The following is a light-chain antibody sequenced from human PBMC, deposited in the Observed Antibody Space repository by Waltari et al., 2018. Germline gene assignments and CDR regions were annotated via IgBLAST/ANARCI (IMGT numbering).Light chain of an antibody. CDR3: SSYTGSTNNLYV. CDR1: SSDVGAYNY. CDR2: DGT. Sequence: QSALTQPPSASGSPGQSVAISCTGTSSDVGAYNYVSWYQQHPGKAPKLIIYDGTKRPAGVPDRFSGSESGNTASLTVSGLQADDEADYHCSSYTGSTNNLYVFGTGTKVTVL. J-gene: IGLJ1*01. V-gene: IGLV2-8*01.